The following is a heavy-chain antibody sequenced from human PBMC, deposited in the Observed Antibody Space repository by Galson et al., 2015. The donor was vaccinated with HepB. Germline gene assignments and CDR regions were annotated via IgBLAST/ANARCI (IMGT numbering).Heavy chain of an antibody. CDR1: GFTVSSNY. Sequence: SLRLSCAASGFTVSSNYISWVRQAPGTGLEWVSVIYSGGSTYYADSVKGRFTISRDNSKNTLYLQMNSLRAEDTAVYYCAIGGVLARHYPNYYDSPVRPGDAFDIWGQGTMVTVSS. D-gene: IGHD3-22*01. V-gene: IGHV3-53*01. CDR3: AIGGVLARHYPNYYDSPVRPGDAFDI. CDR2: IYSGGST. J-gene: IGHJ3*02.